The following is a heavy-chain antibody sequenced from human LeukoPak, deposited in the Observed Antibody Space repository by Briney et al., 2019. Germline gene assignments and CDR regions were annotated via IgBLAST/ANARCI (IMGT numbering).Heavy chain of an antibody. CDR2: ITPIFGTA. CDR3: ARPRDGVPAAITSPLDY. D-gene: IGHD2-2*01. CDR1: GGTFSSYA. J-gene: IGHJ4*02. Sequence: ASVKVSCKDSGGTFSSYAISWVRQAPGQGLEWMGGITPIFGTANYAQKFQGRVTITADESTSTAYMELSSLRSEDTAVYYCARPRDGVPAAITSPLDYWGQGTLVTVSS. V-gene: IGHV1-69*13.